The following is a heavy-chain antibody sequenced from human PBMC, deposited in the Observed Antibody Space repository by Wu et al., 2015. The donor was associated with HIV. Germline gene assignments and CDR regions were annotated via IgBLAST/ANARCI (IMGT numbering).Heavy chain of an antibody. CDR3: AREDWGANDY. D-gene: IGHD7-27*01. V-gene: IGHV1-2*02. CDR2: INPNSGGT. J-gene: IGHJ4*02. Sequence: QVQLVQSGAEVKKPGASVKVSCKASGYTFTGYYIQWVRQAPGQGLEFMGWINPNSGGTNYAQKFHGRVTMTRDTSISTAYMELSRLSSDDTALYYCAREDWGANDYWGQGTLVTVSS. CDR1: GYTFTGYY.